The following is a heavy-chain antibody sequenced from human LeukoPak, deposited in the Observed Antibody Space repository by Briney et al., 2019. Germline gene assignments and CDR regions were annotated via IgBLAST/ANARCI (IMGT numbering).Heavy chain of an antibody. D-gene: IGHD6-19*01. V-gene: IGHV3-64D*06. CDR2: ISSNGGST. J-gene: IGHJ4*02. Sequence: PGGPRRLSCSASGFTFSSYAMHWVRQAPGKGLEYVSGISSNGGSTYYADSVKGGFTISRDNSKNTLYLQMSSLRAEDTAVYYCVKERSSGWYDFDYWGQGTLVTVSS. CDR3: VKERSSGWYDFDY. CDR1: GFTFSSYA.